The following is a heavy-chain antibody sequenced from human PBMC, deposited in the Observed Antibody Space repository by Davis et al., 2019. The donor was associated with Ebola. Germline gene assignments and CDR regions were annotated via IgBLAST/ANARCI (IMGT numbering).Heavy chain of an antibody. J-gene: IGHJ4*02. CDR2: ISAYNGNT. V-gene: IGHV1-18*01. D-gene: IGHD3-9*01. CDR1: GYTFTSYG. CDR3: ARGPTGYVPYYFDY. Sequence: ASVKVSCKASGYTFTSYGISWVRQAPGQGLEWMGWISAYNGNTNYAQKFQGRVTMTRNTSISTAYMELNSLRSEDTAVYYCARGPTGYVPYYFDYWGQGTLVTVSS.